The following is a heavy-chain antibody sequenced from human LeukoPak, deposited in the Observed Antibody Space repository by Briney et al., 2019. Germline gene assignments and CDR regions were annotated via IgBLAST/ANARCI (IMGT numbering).Heavy chain of an antibody. J-gene: IGHJ4*02. V-gene: IGHV3-23*01. CDR2: IGGSNGIT. D-gene: IGHD5-12*01. CDR3: ARNENSGWGYFDY. Sequence: GGSLRLSCAASRFTFNSYAMSWVRQAPGKGLEWVSVIGGSNGITFYVGSVKGRFTISRDNSKNTLYLQMNSLRAEDTAVYYCARNENSGWGYFDYWGQGTLVTVSS. CDR1: RFTFNSYA.